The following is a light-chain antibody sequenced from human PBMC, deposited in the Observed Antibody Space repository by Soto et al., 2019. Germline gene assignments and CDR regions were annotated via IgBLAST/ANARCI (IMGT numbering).Light chain of an antibody. V-gene: IGKV3-20*01. CDR3: RQYYRSLGFA. CDR1: QSVSSNF. CDR2: GAS. J-gene: IGKJ4*02. Sequence: EIVLTQSPGPLSLSPGERATLSCRASQSVSSNFLAWYPEKPGLAPRLLIYGASSRATGIPARFSGSGSGAVFTLTISRLEPEDFAVYYCRQYYRSLGFAFGGGNKVDIK.